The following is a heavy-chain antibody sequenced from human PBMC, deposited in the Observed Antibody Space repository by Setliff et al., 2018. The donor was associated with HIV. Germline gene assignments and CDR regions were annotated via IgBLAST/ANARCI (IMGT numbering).Heavy chain of an antibody. CDR1: GDSITSNSYY. J-gene: IGHJ4*02. CDR3: ASPASGGSSGQYHY. CDR2: MHHGGSI. Sequence: PSETLSLTCTVSGDSITSNSYYWGWIRQSPGKGLEWIGTMHHGGSIYYNPSLKSRVAIFIDTSKNQFSLKLSSVTAADTAVYYCASPASGGSSGQYHYWGQGTLVTVSS. D-gene: IGHD6-19*01. V-gene: IGHV4-39*01.